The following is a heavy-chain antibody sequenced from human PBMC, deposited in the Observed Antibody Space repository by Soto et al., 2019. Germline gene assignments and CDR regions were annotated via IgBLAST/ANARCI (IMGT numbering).Heavy chain of an antibody. CDR1: GYTFTKYW. D-gene: IGHD3-9*01. CDR3: ARRDMLTGYVYFDY. V-gene: IGHV5-51*01. J-gene: IGHJ4*02. CDR2: IYPDDSDT. Sequence: GESLKISCQASGYTFTKYWVGWVRQMPGKGLEWMGIIYPDDSDTRYSPSFQGHVTISADKSISTACLQWSSLKASDSATYYCARRDMLTGYVYFDYWGQGTQVPVSS.